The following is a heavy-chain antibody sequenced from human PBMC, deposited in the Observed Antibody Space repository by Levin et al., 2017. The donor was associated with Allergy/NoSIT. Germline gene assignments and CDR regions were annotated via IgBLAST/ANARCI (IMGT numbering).Heavy chain of an antibody. CDR3: ARGLGYCSYTCCYPDY. D-gene: IGHD2-2*01. Sequence: GESLKISCAASGFTFSSYGMYWVRQAPGKGLEWVAVISHDGRNKYYADSVKGRFTISRDNPKNTLYLQVNSLRAEDTAVYYCARGLGYCSYTCCYPDYWGQGTLVTVSS. J-gene: IGHJ4*02. V-gene: IGHV3-30*03. CDR2: ISHDGRNK. CDR1: GFTFSSYG.